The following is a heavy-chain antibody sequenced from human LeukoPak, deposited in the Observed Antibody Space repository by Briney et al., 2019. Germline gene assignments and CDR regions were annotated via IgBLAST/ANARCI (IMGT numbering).Heavy chain of an antibody. J-gene: IGHJ4*02. CDR1: GYTFSRCP. V-gene: IGHV3-23*01. CDR3: ARAQDDTRNELVDRSWDH. Sequence: PGGSLRLSCGVSGYTFSRCPMRWVPRAPGGGREWAAAFSRRGEHRIHADSVKGRFTISRDNSKNTLYLQMTSLRVDDTAGYYCARAQDDTRNELVDRSWDHWGQGTLVTVPS. CDR2: FSRRGEHR. D-gene: IGHD1-1*01.